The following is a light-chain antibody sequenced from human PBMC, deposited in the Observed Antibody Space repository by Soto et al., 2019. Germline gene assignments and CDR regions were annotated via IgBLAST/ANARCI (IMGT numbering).Light chain of an antibody. CDR1: QSVSSY. CDR2: DAS. CDR3: QKRSNWPRIFT. V-gene: IGKV3-11*01. Sequence: EIVLTQSPATLSLSPGERATLSCRASQSVSSYLAWYQQKPGQAPRLLIYDASNRATGIPARFSGSGSGTDFTLTISSLEPEDFALYYCQKRSNWPRIFTFGPGTKVDIK. J-gene: IGKJ3*01.